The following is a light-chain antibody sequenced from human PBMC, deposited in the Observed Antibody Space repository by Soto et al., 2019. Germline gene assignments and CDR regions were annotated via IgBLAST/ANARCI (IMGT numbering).Light chain of an antibody. CDR3: CSSVGSPNWV. CDR2: EVN. J-gene: IGLJ3*02. Sequence: QSALTQPASVVGSPGQSITISCTGTSSDVGSCNCVSWYQQHPGKAPTLMIYEVNKRPSGVSNRFSGSKSGNTASLTISGLQAEDEADYYCCSSVGSPNWVFGGGTKVTV. V-gene: IGLV2-23*02. CDR1: SSDVGSCNC.